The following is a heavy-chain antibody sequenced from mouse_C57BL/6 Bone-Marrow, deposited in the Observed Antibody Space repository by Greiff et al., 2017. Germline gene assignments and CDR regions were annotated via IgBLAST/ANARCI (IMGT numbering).Heavy chain of an antibody. CDR3: ARNYYDYDECAY. Sequence: VQLKESGPELVKPGASVKISCKASGYSFTGYYMNWVKQSPEKSLEWIGEINPSTGGTTYNQKFKAKATLTVDKSSSTAYMQLKSLTSEDSAVYYCARNYYDYDECAYWGQGTLVTVSA. J-gene: IGHJ3*01. CDR1: GYSFTGYY. V-gene: IGHV1-42*01. CDR2: INPSTGGT. D-gene: IGHD2-4*01.